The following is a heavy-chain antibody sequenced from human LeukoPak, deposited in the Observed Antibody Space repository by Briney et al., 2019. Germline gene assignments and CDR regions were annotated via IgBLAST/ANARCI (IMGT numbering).Heavy chain of an antibody. CDR2: ISYDGSNK. D-gene: IGHD6-13*01. Sequence: PGRSLRLSCAASGFTFSSYAMHWVRQAPGKGLEWVAVISYDGSNKYYADSVKGRFTISRDNSKNTLYLQMNSLRAEDTAVYYCARGIAAAGPPDYWGQGTLVTVSS. J-gene: IGHJ4*02. CDR3: ARGIAAAGPPDY. CDR1: GFTFSSYA. V-gene: IGHV3-30-3*01.